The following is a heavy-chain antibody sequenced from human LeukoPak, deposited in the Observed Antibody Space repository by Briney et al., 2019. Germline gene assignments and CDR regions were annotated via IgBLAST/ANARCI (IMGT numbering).Heavy chain of an antibody. CDR1: GFTFSGYG. CDR3: ASSLGSTDSTRNCLDY. J-gene: IGHJ4*02. CDR2: IGYDGSNT. D-gene: IGHD7-27*01. V-gene: IGHV3-33*08. Sequence: GGSLRLSCAASGFTFSGYGMHWVRQAPGEGLEWLAFIGYDGSNTYYADSVKGRSTISRDNSKNTLYLQVNSLRAEDTAVYYCASSLGSTDSTRNCLDYWGQGTLVTVSS.